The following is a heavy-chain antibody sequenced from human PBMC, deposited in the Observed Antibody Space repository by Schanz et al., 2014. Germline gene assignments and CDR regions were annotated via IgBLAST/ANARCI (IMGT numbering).Heavy chain of an antibody. CDR1: GFTFSDSW. J-gene: IGHJ3*02. CDR3: VRDGAGRAPDAFDI. CDR2: TSNDGSFT. D-gene: IGHD1-26*01. Sequence: EVQLVESGGGLVQPGGSLRLSCAASGFTFSDSWMHWVRQAPGKGLVWVSRTSNDGSFTTFADSVKGRFTISRDNAKNTLYLQMNSLRAEDTAVYYCVRDGAGRAPDAFDIWGQGTMVTVSS. V-gene: IGHV3-74*01.